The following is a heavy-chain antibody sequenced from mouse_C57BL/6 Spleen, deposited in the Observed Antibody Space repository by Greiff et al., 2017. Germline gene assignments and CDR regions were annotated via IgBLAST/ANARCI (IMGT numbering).Heavy chain of an antibody. J-gene: IGHJ1*03. D-gene: IGHD2-1*01. CDR2: IYPRSGNT. CDR3: ARSQGNYWYFDV. V-gene: IGHV1-81*01. Sequence: QVQLQQSGAELARPGASVKLSCKASGYTFTSYGISWVKQRTGQGLEWIGEIYPRSGNTYYNEKFKGKATLTVDKSSSTAYMELRSLTSEDSAVYFCARSQGNYWYFDVWGTGTTVTVSS. CDR1: GYTFTSYG.